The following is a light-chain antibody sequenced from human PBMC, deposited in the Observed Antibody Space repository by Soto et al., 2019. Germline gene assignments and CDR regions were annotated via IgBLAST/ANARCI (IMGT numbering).Light chain of an antibody. Sequence: EIVMTQSPATLSLPPGERATLSCRASQSVSSSYLAWYQQKPGQAPRLLIYGASNRATGIPDRFSGSGSGTDFTLTISRLEPEDFAVYYCQQFDSLPRTFGQGTKVDI. V-gene: IGKV3-20*01. CDR3: QQFDSLPRT. J-gene: IGKJ1*01. CDR2: GAS. CDR1: QSVSSSY.